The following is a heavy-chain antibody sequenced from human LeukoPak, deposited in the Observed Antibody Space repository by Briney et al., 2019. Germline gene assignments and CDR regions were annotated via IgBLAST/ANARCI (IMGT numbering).Heavy chain of an antibody. CDR3: ARHGPRIEWLSSGGEYFDY. Sequence: PSETLSLTCTVSGGSISSSSYYWGWIRQPPGKGLEWIGSIYYSGSTYYNPSLKSRVTISVDTSKNQFSLKLSSVTAADTVVYYCARHGPRIEWLSSGGEYFDYWGQGTLVTVSS. J-gene: IGHJ4*02. D-gene: IGHD6-19*01. CDR2: IYYSGST. V-gene: IGHV4-39*01. CDR1: GGSISSSSYY.